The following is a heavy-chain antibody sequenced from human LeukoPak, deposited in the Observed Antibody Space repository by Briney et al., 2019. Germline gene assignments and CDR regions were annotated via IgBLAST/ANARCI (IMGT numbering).Heavy chain of an antibody. D-gene: IGHD3-10*01. CDR1: GGSISSGSYY. J-gene: IGHJ5*02. CDR3: ARDSGGSGRRETSSRVWGFDP. CDR2: IYTSGST. Sequence: PSQTLSLTCTVSGGSISSGSYYWSWIRQPAGKGLEWVGRIYTSGSTNYNPSLKSRVTISVDTSKNQFSLKLSSVTAADTAVYYCARDSGGSGRRETSSRVWGFDPWGQGTLVAVSS. V-gene: IGHV4-61*02.